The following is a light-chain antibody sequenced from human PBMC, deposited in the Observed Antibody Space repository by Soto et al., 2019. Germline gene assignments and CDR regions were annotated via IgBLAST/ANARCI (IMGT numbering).Light chain of an antibody. CDR2: DAS. CDR1: QSVSSSY. J-gene: IGKJ1*01. Sequence: EIVLTQSPATLSLSPGERATLSCRASQSVSSSYLAWYQQKPGQAPRLLIYDASNRATGIPARFSGSGSGTDFTLTISSLEPGDFAAYYCQQRSNWPQTFGQGTKVDIK. V-gene: IGKV3-11*01. CDR3: QQRSNWPQT.